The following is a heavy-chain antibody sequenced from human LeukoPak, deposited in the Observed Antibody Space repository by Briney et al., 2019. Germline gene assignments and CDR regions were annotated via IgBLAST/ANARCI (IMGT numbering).Heavy chain of an antibody. CDR3: AREGDVFGPFDS. CDR1: GNTFSSYA. Sequence: SVRVSCRASGNTFSSYAISWVRQAPGQGLEWLGRIVPVLEVTKYSQNLEGRVTITADKSTVTAYMEVNGLRPDDTAVYYCAREGDVFGPFDSWGQGTLVTVSS. J-gene: IGHJ4*02. CDR2: IVPVLEVT. V-gene: IGHV1-69*04. D-gene: IGHD3-16*01.